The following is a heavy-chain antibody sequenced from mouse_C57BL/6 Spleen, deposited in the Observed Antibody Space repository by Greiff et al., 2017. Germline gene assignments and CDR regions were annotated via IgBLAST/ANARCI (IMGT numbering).Heavy chain of an antibody. V-gene: IGHV1-81*01. Sequence: QVQLQQSGAELARPGASVKLSCKASGYTFTSYGISWVKQRTGQGLEWIGEIYPRSGNTYYNEKFKGKATLTADKSSSTAYMELRSLTSEDSAVYFCAREEPYYGSSYGYFDVWGTGTTVTVSS. J-gene: IGHJ1*03. CDR2: IYPRSGNT. D-gene: IGHD1-1*01. CDR3: AREEPYYGSSYGYFDV. CDR1: GYTFTSYG.